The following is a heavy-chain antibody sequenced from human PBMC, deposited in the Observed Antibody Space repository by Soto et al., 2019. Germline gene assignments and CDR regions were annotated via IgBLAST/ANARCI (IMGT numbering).Heavy chain of an antibody. CDR3: ARVLRFLEWLDGMDV. CDR2: IKQDGSEK. J-gene: IGHJ6*02. V-gene: IGHV3-7*01. CDR1: GFTFSSYW. Sequence: GSLRLSCAASGFTFSSYWMSWVRQAPGKGLEWVANIKQDGSEKYYVDSVKGRFTISRDNAKNSLYLQMNSLRAEDTAVYYCARVLRFLEWLDGMDVWGQGTTVTVSS. D-gene: IGHD3-3*01.